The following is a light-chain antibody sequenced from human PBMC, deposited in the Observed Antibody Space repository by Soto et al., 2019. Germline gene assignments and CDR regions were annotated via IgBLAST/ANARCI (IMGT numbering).Light chain of an antibody. Sequence: SYELTQPPSVSVAPGQTAIVTCDGNNIGSNSVHWYQQKPGRAPVLVVYADSDRPSGVPERFSGSNSGNTATLTISRVEAGDEADYYCQVRDSSTDDLYVFGPGTKVTLL. CDR3: QVRDSSTDDLYV. CDR2: ADS. CDR1: NIGSNS. J-gene: IGLJ1*01. V-gene: IGLV3-21*02.